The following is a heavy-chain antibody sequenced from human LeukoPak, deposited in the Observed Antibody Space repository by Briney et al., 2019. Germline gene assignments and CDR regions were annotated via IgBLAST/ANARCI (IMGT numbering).Heavy chain of an antibody. Sequence: ASVKVSCKASGYTFTGYYMHWVRQAPGQGLEWMGWISAYNGNTNYAQKLQGRVTMTTDTSTSTAYMELRSLRSDDTAVYYCARSDYGNPADDLWGRGTLVTVSS. CDR1: GYTFTGYY. D-gene: IGHD4-17*01. CDR2: ISAYNGNT. CDR3: ARSDYGNPADDL. J-gene: IGHJ2*01. V-gene: IGHV1-18*04.